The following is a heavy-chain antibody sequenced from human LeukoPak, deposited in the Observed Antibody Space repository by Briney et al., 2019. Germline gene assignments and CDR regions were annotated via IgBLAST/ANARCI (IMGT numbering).Heavy chain of an antibody. V-gene: IGHV1-46*01. Sequence: GASVKVSCKASGYTFTSYYMHWVRQAPGQGLEWMGIINPSGGSTSYAQKFQGRVTMTRDTSTSTVYMELSSLRSEDTAVYYCARALRTGSGWSFGAFDIWGQGTMVTVSS. CDR3: ARALRTGSGWSFGAFDI. D-gene: IGHD6-19*01. CDR2: INPSGGST. J-gene: IGHJ3*02. CDR1: GYTFTSYY.